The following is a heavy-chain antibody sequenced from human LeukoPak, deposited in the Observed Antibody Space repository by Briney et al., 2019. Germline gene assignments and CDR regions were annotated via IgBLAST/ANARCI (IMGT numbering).Heavy chain of an antibody. D-gene: IGHD1-26*01. J-gene: IGHJ6*02. CDR1: GFTFKDYG. V-gene: IGHV3-9*01. CDR2: NNWNGGGT. CDR3: AKHLRATNTYIFFGLDV. Sequence: PGGSLRLSCAATGFTFKDYGMHWVRQPPGKGLEWVSGNNWNGGGTDYADSVKGRFTISRDNAKNSLYLQMTSLRPEDTALYYCAKHLRATNTYIFFGLDVWGQGTTVTVSS.